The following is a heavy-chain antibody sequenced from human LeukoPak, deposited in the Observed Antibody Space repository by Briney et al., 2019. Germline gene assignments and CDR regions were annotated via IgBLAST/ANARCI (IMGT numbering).Heavy chain of an antibody. Sequence: GGSLRLSCAASGFIFSSYSMNWVRQAPGKGLEWVSSISDSRDYIYYAGSVKGRFSISTDNAKNSLSLQMNSLRAEDTAVYYCARGGKLDYPFDYWGQGTLVTVSS. CDR1: GFIFSSYS. J-gene: IGHJ4*02. CDR3: ARGGKLDYPFDY. V-gene: IGHV3-21*01. CDR2: ISDSRDYI. D-gene: IGHD4-11*01.